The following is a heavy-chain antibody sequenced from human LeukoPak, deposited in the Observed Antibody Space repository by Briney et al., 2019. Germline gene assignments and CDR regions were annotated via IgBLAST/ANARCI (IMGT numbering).Heavy chain of an antibody. V-gene: IGHV3-30*04. CDR3: ARDQLRYFDWLLGAFDY. CDR2: ISYDGSNK. CDR1: GFTFSSYA. Sequence: GGSLRLSCAASGFTFSSYAMHWVRQAPGKGLEWVAVISYDGSNKYYADSVKGRFTISRDNSKNTLYLQMNSLRAEDTAVYYCARDQLRYFDWLLGAFDYWGQGTLVTVSS. D-gene: IGHD3-9*01. J-gene: IGHJ4*02.